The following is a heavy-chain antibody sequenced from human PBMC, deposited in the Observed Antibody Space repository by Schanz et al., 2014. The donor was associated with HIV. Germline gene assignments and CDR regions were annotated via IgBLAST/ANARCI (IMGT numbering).Heavy chain of an antibody. V-gene: IGHV3-21*01. CDR1: GFTFSTYV. J-gene: IGHJ6*02. CDR2: ISYTGTYM. Sequence: VQLVESGGDLVKPGGSLRLSCAAPGFTFSTYVMHWVRQAPGKGLEWVSSISYTGTYMYYADSVKGRFTISRDNAKNSLYLQMNSLRAEDTAVYYCARERYCTNGVCRVYGMGVWGQGATVTVSS. D-gene: IGHD2-8*01. CDR3: ARERYCTNGVCRVYGMGV.